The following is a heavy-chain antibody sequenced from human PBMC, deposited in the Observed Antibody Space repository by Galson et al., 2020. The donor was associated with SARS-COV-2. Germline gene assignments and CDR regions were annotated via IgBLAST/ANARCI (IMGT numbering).Heavy chain of an antibody. J-gene: IGHJ4*02. CDR3: AKEMYGDYGDYCRHSGPQELDF. CDR1: GFTFSGYG. D-gene: IGHD4-17*01. V-gene: IGHV3-30*18. Sequence: GESLKISCSASGFTFSGYGMHWVRQAPGKGLEWVADISYDGRIKYYSDSVKGRFTIARDNSKSTLYLLMNSLRVEDTALYYCAKEMYGDYGDYCRHSGPQELDFLGPGILVTVSS. CDR2: ISYDGRIK.